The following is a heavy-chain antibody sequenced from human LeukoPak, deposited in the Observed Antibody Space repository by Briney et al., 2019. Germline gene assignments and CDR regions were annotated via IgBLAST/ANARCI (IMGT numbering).Heavy chain of an antibody. J-gene: IGHJ4*02. Sequence: PGGSLRLSCAASGFTFSSYAISWVRQAPGKGLEWVSAISGSGGSTYYADSVKGRFTISRDNSKNTLYLQMNSLRAEDTAVYYCAKAPGYSSGWYPSHFDYWGQGTLVTVSS. CDR3: AKAPGYSSGWYPSHFDY. V-gene: IGHV3-23*01. CDR2: ISGSGGST. CDR1: GFTFSSYA. D-gene: IGHD6-19*01.